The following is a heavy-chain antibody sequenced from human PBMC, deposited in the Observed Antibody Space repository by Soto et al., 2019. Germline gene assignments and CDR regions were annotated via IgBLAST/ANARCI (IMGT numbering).Heavy chain of an antibody. D-gene: IGHD2-2*01. V-gene: IGHV1-18*01. CDR1: GYTFTSYG. Sequence: ASVKVSCKASGYTFTSYGISRVRQAPGQGLEWMGWISAYNGNTNYAQKLQGRVTMTTDTSTSTAYMELRSLRSDDTAVYYCARGYCSSTSCQYYYYFDYWGQGTLVTVS. J-gene: IGHJ4*02. CDR2: ISAYNGNT. CDR3: ARGYCSSTSCQYYYYFDY.